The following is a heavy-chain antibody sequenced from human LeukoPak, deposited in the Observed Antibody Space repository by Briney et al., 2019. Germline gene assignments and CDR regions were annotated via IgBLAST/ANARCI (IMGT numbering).Heavy chain of an antibody. Sequence: SETLSLACDVSGGSISSGYWWSWVRQPPGKGLEWIGEIHHGGSTNYNPSLKSRVTISVDTSKNQFSLKLSSVTAADTAVYYCARHVAEYYDFWSNVNWFDPWGQGTLVTVSS. D-gene: IGHD3-3*01. CDR1: GGSISSGYW. CDR3: ARHVAEYYDFWSNVNWFDP. CDR2: IHHGGST. V-gene: IGHV4-4*02. J-gene: IGHJ5*02.